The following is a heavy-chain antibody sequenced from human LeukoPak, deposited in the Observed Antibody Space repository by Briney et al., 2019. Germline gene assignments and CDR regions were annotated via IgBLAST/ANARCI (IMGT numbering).Heavy chain of an antibody. D-gene: IGHD2-2*01. J-gene: IGHJ4*02. V-gene: IGHV1-46*01. CDR2: INPSGGST. CDR1: GYTFTSYY. Sequence: ASVKVSCKASGYTFTSYYMHWVRQAPGQGLEWMGIINPSGGSTSYAQKFQGRVTMTRDASTSTVYMELSSLRSEDTAVYYCAMYCSSTSCQDYWGQGTLVTVSS. CDR3: AMYCSSTSCQDY.